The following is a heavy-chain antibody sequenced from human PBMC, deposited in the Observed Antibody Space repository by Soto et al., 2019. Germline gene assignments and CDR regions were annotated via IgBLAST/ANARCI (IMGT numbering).Heavy chain of an antibody. CDR2: VSPGGDTV. Sequence: DVQLAESGGGLVPPGGSLRLSCVASGFPYSVYSMDWVRQVPGKGLEWLAYVSPGGDTVHYADSVNGRFFISRDTPRNSVFLQMNSVRREDTAVYYCVRGSRANCFDLWGPGTVVTVSS. CDR3: VRGSRANCFDL. V-gene: IGHV3-48*01. J-gene: IGHJ3*01. CDR1: GFPYSVYS.